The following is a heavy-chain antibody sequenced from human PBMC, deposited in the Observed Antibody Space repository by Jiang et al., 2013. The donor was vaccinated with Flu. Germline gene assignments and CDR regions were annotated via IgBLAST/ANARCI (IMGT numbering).Heavy chain of an antibody. Sequence: QLLESGGGLVKPGGSLRLSCAASGFTFSSYSMNWVRQAPGKGLEWVSSISSSSSYIYYADSVKGRFTISRDNAKNSLYLQMNSLRAEDTAVYYCAREVRRFLEWLPLRYYYYYMDVWGKGTTVTVSS. CDR1: GFTFSSYS. D-gene: IGHD3-3*01. CDR2: ISSSSSYI. CDR3: AREVRRFLEWLPLRYYYYYMDV. J-gene: IGHJ6*03. V-gene: IGHV3-21*01.